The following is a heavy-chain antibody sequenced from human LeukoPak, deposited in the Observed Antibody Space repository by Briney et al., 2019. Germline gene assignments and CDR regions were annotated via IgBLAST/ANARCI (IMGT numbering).Heavy chain of an antibody. CDR3: ARDPAYCGGDCYIWFDP. Sequence: VASVKVSCKASGYTFTGYYMHWVRQAPGQGLEWVGWINPNSGGTNYAQKFQGRVTMTRDTSISTAYMELSRLRSDDTAVYYCARDPAYCGGDCYIWFDPWGQGTLVTVSS. D-gene: IGHD2-21*01. CDR2: INPNSGGT. J-gene: IGHJ5*02. V-gene: IGHV1-2*02. CDR1: GYTFTGYY.